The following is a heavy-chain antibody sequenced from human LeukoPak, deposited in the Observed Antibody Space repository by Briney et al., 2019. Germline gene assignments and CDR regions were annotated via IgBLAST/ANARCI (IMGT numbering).Heavy chain of an antibody. D-gene: IGHD2-2*01. Sequence: GASVKVSCKASGYTFTSYAMHWVRQAPGQRLEWMGWINAGNGNTKYSQKFQGRVTITRDTSASTAYMELSSLRSEDTAVYYCGVLVGYCSSTSCPLRVFDIWGQGTMVTVSS. V-gene: IGHV1-3*01. J-gene: IGHJ3*02. CDR2: INAGNGNT. CDR1: GYTFTSYA. CDR3: GVLVGYCSSTSCPLRVFDI.